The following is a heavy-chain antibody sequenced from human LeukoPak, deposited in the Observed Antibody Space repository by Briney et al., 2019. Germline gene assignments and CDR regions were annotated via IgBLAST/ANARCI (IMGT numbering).Heavy chain of an antibody. CDR3: ANIFDYGDDYYYYYMDV. J-gene: IGHJ6*03. Sequence: PGGSLRLSCAASGFTFSSYGMHWVRQAPGKGLEWVAVISYDGSNKYYADSVKGRFTISRDNSKNTLYLQMNSLRAEDTAVYYCANIFDYGDDYYYYYMDVWGKGTTVTVSS. CDR2: ISYDGSNK. D-gene: IGHD4-17*01. V-gene: IGHV3-30*18. CDR1: GFTFSSYG.